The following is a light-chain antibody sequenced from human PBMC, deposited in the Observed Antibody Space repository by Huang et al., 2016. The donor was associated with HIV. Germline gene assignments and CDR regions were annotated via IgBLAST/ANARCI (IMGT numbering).Light chain of an antibody. Sequence: IQMTQSPSSVSASVGDRVTITCRARQGISRWLAWYQQKPWTAPKLLMYASAPTQRGVPSRVSGWGSGTDFTLTISGLQPEDFATYYCQQTNGFPLTLGGGTKVEV. CDR3: QQTNGFPLT. V-gene: IGKV1-12*01. CDR2: ASA. J-gene: IGKJ4*01. CDR1: QGISRW.